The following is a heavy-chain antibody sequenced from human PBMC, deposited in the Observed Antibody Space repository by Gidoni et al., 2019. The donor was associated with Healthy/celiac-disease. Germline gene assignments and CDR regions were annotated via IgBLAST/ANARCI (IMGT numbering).Heavy chain of an antibody. V-gene: IGHV3-30-3*01. CDR3: ARDQIASSDY. CDR2: ISYDGSNK. J-gene: IGHJ4*02. Sequence: QVQLVASGGGVVQPGRSLSLPCAASGVPFGSYAMHWVPQAPGQGLVWVAVISYDGSNKYYADSVKGLFTISRDNSKNTLYLQMNSLRAEDTAVYYCARDQIASSDYWGQGTLVTVSS. CDR1: GVPFGSYA.